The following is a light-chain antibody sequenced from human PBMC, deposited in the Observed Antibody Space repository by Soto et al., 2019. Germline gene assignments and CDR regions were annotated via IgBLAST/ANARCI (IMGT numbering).Light chain of an antibody. J-gene: IGLJ1*01. CDR3: SSYTNSATGV. V-gene: IGLV2-14*01. CDR1: SSDVGGYNY. CDR2: GVT. Sequence: QSALTQPASVSGSLGQSITISCTGTSSDVGGYNYVSWYQHHPGKAPKLMIYGVTYRPSGVSDRFSGSKSGNTASLTISGLQAEDEADYYCSSYTNSATGVFGTGTKLTVL.